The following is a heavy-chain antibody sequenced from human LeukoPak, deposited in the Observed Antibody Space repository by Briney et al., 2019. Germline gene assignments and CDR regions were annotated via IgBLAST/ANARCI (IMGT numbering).Heavy chain of an antibody. D-gene: IGHD3-16*01. Sequence: SGTLSLTCAVSGGSISSSNWWSWVRQPPGKGLEWIGSIYYSGSTYYNPSLKSRVTISVDTSKNQFSLKLNSVTATDTAVYYCARHYGPWGQGTLVTVSS. CDR3: ARHYGP. V-gene: IGHV4-4*02. CDR1: GGSISSSNW. J-gene: IGHJ4*02. CDR2: IYYSGST.